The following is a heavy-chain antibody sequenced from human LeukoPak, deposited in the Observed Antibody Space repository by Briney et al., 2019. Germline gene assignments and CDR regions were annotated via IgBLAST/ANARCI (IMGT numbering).Heavy chain of an antibody. D-gene: IGHD2-2*01. CDR2: ISSTGTYI. CDR3: ARELVSSTSFDY. CDR1: GFTFSSYA. V-gene: IGHV3-21*01. Sequence: PGGSLRLSCAASGFTFSSYAMSWVRQAPGKGLEWVSSISSTGTYIYYADSLKGRFTISRDNTENSLYLQMSSLRAEDTAVYYCARELVSSTSFDYWGLGTLVTVSS. J-gene: IGHJ4*02.